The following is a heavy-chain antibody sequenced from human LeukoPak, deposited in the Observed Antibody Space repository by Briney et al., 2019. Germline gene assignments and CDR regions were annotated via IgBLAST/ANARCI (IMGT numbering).Heavy chain of an antibody. J-gene: IGHJ4*02. CDR3: ARDTKSYDSSGYYYFDY. D-gene: IGHD3-22*01. Sequence: SETLSLTCTVSGGSISSYYWSWIRQPPGKGLEWIGYIHYSGSTDYNPSLRSRVTISVDTSNKQFSLQLRSVTAADTAVYYCARDTKSYDSSGYYYFDYWGQGTLVTVSS. V-gene: IGHV4-59*01. CDR1: GGSISSYY. CDR2: IHYSGST.